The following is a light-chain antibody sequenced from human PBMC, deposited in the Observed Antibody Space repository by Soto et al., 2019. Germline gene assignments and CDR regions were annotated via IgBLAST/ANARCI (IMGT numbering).Light chain of an antibody. CDR3: QSYDGSLSGWV. V-gene: IGLV1-40*01. J-gene: IGLJ3*02. Sequence: QSVLTQPPSVSGAPGQRVTISCTGSSSNIGAGYDVHWYQQLPGTAPKLLIYDNNNRPSGVPDRFSGSESGTSASLAITGLQAEDEADYYCQSYDGSLSGWVFGGGTKVTVL. CDR2: DNN. CDR1: SSNIGAGYD.